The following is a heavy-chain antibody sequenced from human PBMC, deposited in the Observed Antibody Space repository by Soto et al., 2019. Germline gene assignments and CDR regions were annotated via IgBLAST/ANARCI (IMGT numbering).Heavy chain of an antibody. Sequence: ESGGALVQPGGSLRLSCAASGFNFSTYEMNWVRQAPGKGLEWVSYISSSGFSIYYADSVKGRFTISRDNAKNSLYLQMNSLRADDTAVYYCARDRCTSTSCYYYYYYGLDVWGQGTTVTVSS. D-gene: IGHD2-2*01. J-gene: IGHJ6*02. CDR2: ISSSGFSI. V-gene: IGHV3-48*03. CDR3: ARDRCTSTSCYYYYYYGLDV. CDR1: GFNFSTYE.